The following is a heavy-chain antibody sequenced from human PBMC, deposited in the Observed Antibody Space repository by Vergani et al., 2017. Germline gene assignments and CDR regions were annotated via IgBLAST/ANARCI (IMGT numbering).Heavy chain of an antibody. CDR3: ARLNLMDSSGYRY. CDR1: GGSISSSSYY. J-gene: IGHJ4*02. D-gene: IGHD3-22*01. V-gene: IGHV4-39*01. CDR2: IYYSGST. Sequence: QLQLQESGPGLVKPSETLSLTCTVSGGSISSSSYYWGWIRQPPGKGLEWIGSIYYSGSTYYNPSLNSRVTISVDTSKNQFSLKLSSVTAADTAVYYCARLNLMDSSGYRYWGQGTLVTVSS.